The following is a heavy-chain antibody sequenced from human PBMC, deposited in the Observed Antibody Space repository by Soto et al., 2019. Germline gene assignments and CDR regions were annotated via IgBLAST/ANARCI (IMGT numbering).Heavy chain of an antibody. CDR3: ARELQQQLVKDYYHGMDV. V-gene: IGHV3-23*01. CDR1: GFTFSSYA. CDR2: ISGSGGST. D-gene: IGHD6-13*01. J-gene: IGHJ6*02. Sequence: GGSLRLSCAASGFTFSSYAMSWVRQAPGKGLEWVSAISGSGGSTYYADSVKGRFTISRDNSKNTLYLQMNSLRAEDTAVYYCARELQQQLVKDYYHGMDVWGQGTTVTVSS.